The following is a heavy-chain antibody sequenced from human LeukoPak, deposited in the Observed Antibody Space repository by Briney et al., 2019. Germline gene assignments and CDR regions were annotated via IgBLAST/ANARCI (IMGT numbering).Heavy chain of an antibody. J-gene: IGHJ4*02. V-gene: IGHV4-61*02. CDR1: GGSISSGSYY. CDR3: ASRRGRYDY. Sequence: SETLSLTSTISGGSISSGSYYWSWIRQPAGKGLEWIGRTSTSGSTNYNPSLKSRVTISVDTSKNQFSLKLSSLTAADTAVYYCASRRGRYDYWGQGTLVTVSS. D-gene: IGHD5-24*01. CDR2: TSTSGST.